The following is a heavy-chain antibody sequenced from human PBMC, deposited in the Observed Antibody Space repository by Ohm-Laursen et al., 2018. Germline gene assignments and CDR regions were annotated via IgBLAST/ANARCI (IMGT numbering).Heavy chain of an antibody. Sequence: SLRLSCAASGFTFSDYYMSWIRQAPGKGLEWVSYISSSGSTIYYADSVKGRFTISRDNAKNSLYLQMNSLRAEDTAVYYCASAAVAEPYYFDYWGQGTLVTVSS. CDR3: ASAAVAEPYYFDY. J-gene: IGHJ4*02. CDR1: GFTFSDYY. D-gene: IGHD6-19*01. CDR2: ISSSGSTI. V-gene: IGHV3-11*04.